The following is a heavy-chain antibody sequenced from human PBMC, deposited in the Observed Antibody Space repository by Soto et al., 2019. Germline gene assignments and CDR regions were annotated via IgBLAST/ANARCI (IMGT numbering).Heavy chain of an antibody. V-gene: IGHV3-30-3*01. CDR2: ISYDGSNK. Sequence: GGSLRLSCAASGFTFSSYAMHWVRQAPGKGLEWVAVISYDGSNKYYADSVKGRFTISRDNSKNTLYLQMNSLRAEDTAVYYCARDHRAYITVTYYYYGMDVWGQGTTVTVSS. J-gene: IGHJ6*02. CDR1: GFTFSSYA. CDR3: ARDHRAYITVTYYYYGMDV. D-gene: IGHD4-4*01.